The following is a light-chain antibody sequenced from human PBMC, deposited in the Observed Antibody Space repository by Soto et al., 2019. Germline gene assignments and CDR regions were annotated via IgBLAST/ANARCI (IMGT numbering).Light chain of an antibody. CDR2: MAS. J-gene: IGKJ2*01. CDR3: QQYNTYPYI. V-gene: IGKV1-5*03. CDR1: QSISNW. Sequence: IQMTQSPSTLSASVGDRVTITCRASQSISNWLAWYQQKPGKAPNLLIYMASSLESGVPSRFSGSGSGTEFTLTNTSLQPDDSATYYCQQYNTYPYILGQGTKVDIK.